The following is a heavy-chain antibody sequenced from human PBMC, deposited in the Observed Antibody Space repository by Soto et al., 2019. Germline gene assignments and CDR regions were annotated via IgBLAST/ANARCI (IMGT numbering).Heavy chain of an antibody. J-gene: IGHJ4*02. CDR2: IWYDGSNK. CDR1: GFTFSSYG. CDR3: ASSVPYFDSLEVDY. Sequence: QVQLVESGGGVVQPGRSLRLSCAASGFTFSSYGMHWVRQAPGKGLEWVAFIWYDGSNKYYSDSVKGRFTISRDNSKTTLYLKKNSLRAEDTAVYYCASSVPYFDSLEVDYWGQGTLVTVSS. V-gene: IGHV3-33*01. D-gene: IGHD3-9*01.